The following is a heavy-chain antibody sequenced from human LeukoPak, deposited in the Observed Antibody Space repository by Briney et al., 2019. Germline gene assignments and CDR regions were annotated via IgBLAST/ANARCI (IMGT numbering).Heavy chain of an antibody. Sequence: SVKVSCKASGGTFSRYAISWVRQAPGQGLEWMGGIIPIFGTANYAQKFQGRVTITADETTSTAYMELSSLRSEDTAAYYCARAFLEWTASKYYFDYWGQGTLVTVSS. CDR3: ARAFLEWTASKYYFDY. V-gene: IGHV1-69*01. CDR2: IIPIFGTA. D-gene: IGHD3-3*02. J-gene: IGHJ4*02. CDR1: GGTFSRYA.